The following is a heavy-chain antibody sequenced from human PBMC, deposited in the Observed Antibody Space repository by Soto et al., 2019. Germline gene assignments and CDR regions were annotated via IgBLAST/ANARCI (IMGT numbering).Heavy chain of an antibody. CDR2: INHSGST. V-gene: IGHV4-34*01. D-gene: IGHD3-10*01. CDR1: GGSFSGYF. J-gene: IGHJ5*02. Sequence: SETLSLTCAVYGGSFSGYFWSWIRQPPGKGLEWIGEINHSGSTNYNPSLKSRVTISVDTSKNQFSLKLGSVTAADTAVYYCARGRIIYRGSSNWFDPWGQGTLVTVSS. CDR3: ARGRIIYRGSSNWFDP.